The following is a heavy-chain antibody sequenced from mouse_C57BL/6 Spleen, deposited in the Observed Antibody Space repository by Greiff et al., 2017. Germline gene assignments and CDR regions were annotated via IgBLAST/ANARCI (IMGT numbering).Heavy chain of an antibody. V-gene: IGHV10-1*01. J-gene: IGHJ1*03. CDR3: VRHYDYDPYWYFDV. D-gene: IGHD2-4*01. Sequence: EVQLVESGGGLVQPKGSLKLSCAASGFSFNTYAMNWVRQAPGKGLEWVARIRSKSNNYATYYADSVKDRFTISRDDSESMLYLQMNNLKTEDTAMYYCVRHYDYDPYWYFDVWGTGTTVTVSS. CDR2: IRSKSNNYAT. CDR1: GFSFNTYA.